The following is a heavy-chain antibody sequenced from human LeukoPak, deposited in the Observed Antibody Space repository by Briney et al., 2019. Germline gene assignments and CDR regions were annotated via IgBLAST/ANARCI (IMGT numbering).Heavy chain of an antibody. D-gene: IGHD3-10*01. Sequence: GGSLRLSCAASGFTFSSYAMHWVRQAPGKGLEWVAVISYDGSNKYYADSVKGRFTISRDNSKNTLYLQMNSLRAEVTAIYYCAKFLDDGSGYDAFDIWGQGTMVTVSS. V-gene: IGHV3-30*04. CDR2: ISYDGSNK. J-gene: IGHJ3*02. CDR3: AKFLDDGSGYDAFDI. CDR1: GFTFSSYA.